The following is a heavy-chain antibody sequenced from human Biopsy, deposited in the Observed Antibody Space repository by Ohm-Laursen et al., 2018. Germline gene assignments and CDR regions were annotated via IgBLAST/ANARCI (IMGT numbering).Heavy chain of an antibody. J-gene: IGHJ4*02. V-gene: IGHV4-34*01. Sequence: GTLSLTCAVSGESFNGYYWSWIRQTPGKGLEWIGEINHSGRTNYNPSLKSRVTISVDTSKNQFSLKVRSVTAADTAVYYCARQVDFWSGYVDYWGQGTLVAVSS. CDR1: GESFNGYY. D-gene: IGHD3-3*01. CDR3: ARQVDFWSGYVDY. CDR2: INHSGRT.